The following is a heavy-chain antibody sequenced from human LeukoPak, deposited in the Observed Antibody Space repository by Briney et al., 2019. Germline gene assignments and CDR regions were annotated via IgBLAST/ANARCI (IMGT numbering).Heavy chain of an antibody. CDR1: GGXVSSGTYY. Sequence: PSETLSLTCTVSGGXVSSGTYYWTWIRQPPGKGLEWIGYMYYSGSTNYNPSLKSRVTISVDTSKNQFSLKLSSVTAADTAVYYCARGYGSGSYYGQYWGQGTLVTVSS. CDR2: MYYSGST. V-gene: IGHV4-61*01. D-gene: IGHD3-10*01. J-gene: IGHJ4*02. CDR3: ARGYGSGSYYGQY.